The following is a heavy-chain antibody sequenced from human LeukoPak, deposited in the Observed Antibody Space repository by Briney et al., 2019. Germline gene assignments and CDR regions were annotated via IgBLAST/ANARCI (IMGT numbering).Heavy chain of an antibody. V-gene: IGHV4-39*01. CDR2: IYYSGST. CDR1: GGSISSSSYY. Sequence: SETLSLTCTVSGGSISSSSYYWGWIRQPPGKGLEWIGSIYYSGSTYYNPSLKSRVTISVDTSKNQFSLKLSSVTAADTAVYYCASEGLDENYYYYYIDVWGKGTTVTVSS. D-gene: IGHD6-19*01. CDR3: ASEGLDENYYYYYIDV. J-gene: IGHJ6*03.